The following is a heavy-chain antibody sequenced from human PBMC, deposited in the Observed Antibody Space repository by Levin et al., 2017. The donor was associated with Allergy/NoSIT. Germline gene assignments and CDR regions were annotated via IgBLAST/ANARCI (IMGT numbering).Heavy chain of an antibody. CDR1: GFTFSSYG. CDR3: AKSGPRPPGRLGELSLYRRYYYYMDV. Sequence: GGSLRLSCAASGFTFSSYGMHWVRQAPGKGLEWVAVISYDGSNKYYADSVKGRFTISRDNSKNTLYLQMNSLRAEDTAVYYCAKSGPRPPGRLGELSLYRRYYYYMDVWGKGTTVTVSS. D-gene: IGHD3-16*02. J-gene: IGHJ6*03. CDR2: ISYDGSNK. V-gene: IGHV3-30*18.